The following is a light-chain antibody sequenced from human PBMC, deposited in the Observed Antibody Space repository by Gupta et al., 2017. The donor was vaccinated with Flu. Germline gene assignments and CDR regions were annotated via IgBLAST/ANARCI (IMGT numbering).Light chain of an antibody. CDR2: DVT. Sequence: SSDVRSYNYVSWYQQYPGQAPELIIYDVTNRPSGVSNRFSASKSGNTASLTISGLQAEDEADFYCSSYTSSTTPVLFGGGTKLTVL. V-gene: IGLV2-14*04. CDR1: SSDVRSYNY. J-gene: IGLJ2*01. CDR3: SSYTSSTTPVL.